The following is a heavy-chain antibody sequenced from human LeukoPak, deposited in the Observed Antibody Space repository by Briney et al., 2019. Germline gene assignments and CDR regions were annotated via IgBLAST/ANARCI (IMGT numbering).Heavy chain of an antibody. V-gene: IGHV3-64*04. D-gene: IGHD1-26*01. Sequence: PGGSLRLSCSPSRFSLRRFNMHLVGQAPGKGLEFVSGVSSDWGTTDYADSARDRFTISRDNSKNTLYLQMNSLRAEDTAVYYCAREVGSGSYLAHTFDIWGQGTMVTVSS. CDR3: AREVGSGSYLAHTFDI. CDR1: RFSLRRFN. J-gene: IGHJ3*02. CDR2: VSSDWGTT.